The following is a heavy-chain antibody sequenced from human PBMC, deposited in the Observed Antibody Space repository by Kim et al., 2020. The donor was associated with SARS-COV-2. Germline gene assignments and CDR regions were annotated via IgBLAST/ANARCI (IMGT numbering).Heavy chain of an antibody. CDR3: ARDSITMILGGVSSWFDP. CDR1: GGTFSSYA. J-gene: IGHJ5*02. D-gene: IGHD3-22*01. V-gene: IGHV1-69*13. Sequence: SVKVSCKASGGTFSSYAISWVRQAPGQGLEWMGGIIPIFGTANYAQKFQGRVTITADESTSTAYMELSSLRSEDTAVYYCARDSITMILGGVSSWFDPWGQGTLVTVSS. CDR2: IIPIFGTA.